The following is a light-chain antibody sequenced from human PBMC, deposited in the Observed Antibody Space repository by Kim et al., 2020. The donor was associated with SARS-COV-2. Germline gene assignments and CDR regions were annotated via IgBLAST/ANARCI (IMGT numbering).Light chain of an antibody. CDR1: SSDVGGYNY. J-gene: IGLJ2*01. CDR2: DVS. CDR3: SSYTSNSSVV. Sequence: GQSITISCTGTSSDVGGYNYVSWYQQHPGKAPKLMIHDVSNRPSGVSDRFSGSKSGNTASLTISRLQAEDEAEYYCSSYTSNSSVVFGGGTKVTVL. V-gene: IGLV2-14*03.